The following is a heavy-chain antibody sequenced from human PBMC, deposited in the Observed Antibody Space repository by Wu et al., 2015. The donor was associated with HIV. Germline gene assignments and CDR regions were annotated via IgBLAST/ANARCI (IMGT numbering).Heavy chain of an antibody. V-gene: IGHV1-2*02. J-gene: IGHJ4*02. CDR2: SGGT. D-gene: IGHD6-13*01. Sequence: SGGTNYAQKFQGRVTMTRDTSISTAYMELSRLRSDDTAVYYCVAAGSEQQLAGGPFDYWGQGTLVTVSS. CDR3: VAAGSEQQLAGGPFDY.